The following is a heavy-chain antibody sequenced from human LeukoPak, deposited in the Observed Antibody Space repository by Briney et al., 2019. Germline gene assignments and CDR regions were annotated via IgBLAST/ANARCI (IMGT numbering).Heavy chain of an antibody. V-gene: IGHV1-2*02. CDR3: ARDVGYCTNGVCYYFDY. CDR2: INPNSGGT. J-gene: IGHJ4*02. CDR1: GYTFTGYY. D-gene: IGHD2-8*01. Sequence: ASVKVSCKASGYTFTGYYMHWVRQAPGQGLEWMGWINPNSGGTNYAQKFQGRVTMTRDTSISTAYMELSRLRSDDTVVYYCARDVGYCTNGVCYYFDYWGQGTLVTVSS.